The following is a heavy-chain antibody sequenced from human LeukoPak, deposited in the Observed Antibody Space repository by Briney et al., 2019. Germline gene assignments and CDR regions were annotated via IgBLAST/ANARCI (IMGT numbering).Heavy chain of an antibody. V-gene: IGHV1-18*01. J-gene: IGHJ4*02. CDR3: ARDSGYSGYVLFDY. D-gene: IGHD5-12*01. Sequence: GASVKVSCKASGYTFTSYGISWVRQAPGQGLEWMGWISVYNGNTNYAQKLQGRVTTTTDTSTRTAYMELRSLRFDDTAVYYCARDSGYSGYVLFDYWGQGTLVTVSS. CDR2: ISVYNGNT. CDR1: GYTFTSYG.